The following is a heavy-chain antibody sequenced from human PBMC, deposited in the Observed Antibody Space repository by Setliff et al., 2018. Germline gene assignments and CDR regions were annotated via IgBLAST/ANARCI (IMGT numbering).Heavy chain of an antibody. CDR1: GGSISSYY. V-gene: IGHV4-59*01. Sequence: SETLSLTCTVSGGSISSYYWSWIRQPPGKGLEWIGYIYYSGSTNYNPSLKSRVTISVDTSKNQFSLQLSSVTAADTAVYYCARHALSFDSAWDVWGKGTTVTVSS. J-gene: IGHJ6*04. CDR2: IYYSGST. D-gene: IGHD3-9*01. CDR3: ARHALSFDSAWDV.